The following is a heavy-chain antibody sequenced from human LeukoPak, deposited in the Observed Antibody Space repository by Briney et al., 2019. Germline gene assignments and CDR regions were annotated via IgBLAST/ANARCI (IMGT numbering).Heavy chain of an antibody. Sequence: ASVKVSYKASGGTFSSYAISWVRQAPGQGVEWMVGIIPMFGTANYAQKFQGRVTITADESTSTAYMELSSLRSEDTAVYYCAREAAAGGIWGQGTLVTVSS. D-gene: IGHD6-13*01. CDR3: AREAAAGGI. CDR1: GGTFSSYA. V-gene: IGHV1-69*01. J-gene: IGHJ4*02. CDR2: IIPMFGTA.